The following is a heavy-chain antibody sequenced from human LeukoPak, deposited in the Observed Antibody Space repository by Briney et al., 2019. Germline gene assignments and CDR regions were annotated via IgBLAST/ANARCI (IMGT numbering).Heavy chain of an antibody. V-gene: IGHV4-59*01. Sequence: SETLSLTCTVSGVSISSYYWSWLRQPPGKGLVWFGYIYYSGSTNYNPPLKSRVTISVDTSKNQFSLKLSSVTAADTAVYYCAREQLYGSGSYDLWGQGTLVTVSS. D-gene: IGHD3-10*01. CDR1: GVSISSYY. J-gene: IGHJ4*02. CDR2: IYYSGST. CDR3: AREQLYGSGSYDL.